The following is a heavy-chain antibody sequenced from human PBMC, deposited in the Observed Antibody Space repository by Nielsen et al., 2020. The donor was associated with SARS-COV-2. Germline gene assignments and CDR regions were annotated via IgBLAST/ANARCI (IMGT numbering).Heavy chain of an antibody. V-gene: IGHV3-21*01. Sequence: GESLKISCAASGFTFSSYSMNWVRQAPGKGLEWVSSISSSSSYIYYADSVKGQFTISRDNAKNSLYLQMNSLRAEDTAVYYCARDQVLEWQSILYYYYYGMDVWGQGTTVTVSS. CDR3: ARDQVLEWQSILYYYYYGMDV. D-gene: IGHD3-3*01. J-gene: IGHJ6*02. CDR2: ISSSSSYI. CDR1: GFTFSSYS.